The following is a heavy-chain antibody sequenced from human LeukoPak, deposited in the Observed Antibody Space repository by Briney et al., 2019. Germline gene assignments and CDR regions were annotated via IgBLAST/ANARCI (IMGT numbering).Heavy chain of an antibody. CDR1: GGSFSGNY. CDR2: INHSGST. D-gene: IGHD5-18*01. J-gene: IGHJ4*02. V-gene: IGHV4-34*01. CDR3: ARGKGYSSAYLAY. Sequence: PSETLSLTCAVSGGSFSGNYWSWIRQPPGKGLEWIGEINHSGSTNYNPSLKSRVTISVDTSKNKFSLKLSSVTAADTAVYYCARGKGYSSAYLAYWGQGTLVTVSS.